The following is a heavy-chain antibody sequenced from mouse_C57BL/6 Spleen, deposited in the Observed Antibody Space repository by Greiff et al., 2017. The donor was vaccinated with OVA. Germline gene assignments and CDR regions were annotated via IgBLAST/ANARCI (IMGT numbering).Heavy chain of an antibody. CDR2: INPNNGGT. V-gene: IGHV1-18*01. CDR1: GYTFPDYN. CDR3: ARAYDRYAMDY. D-gene: IGHD2-12*01. Sequence: EVQLVESGPELVKPGASVKIPCKASGYTFPDYNMDWVKQSHGKSLEWIGDINPNNGGTIYNQKFKGKATLTVDKSSSTAYMELRSLTSENTSVYYCARAYDRYAMDYWGQGPSVTVSS. J-gene: IGHJ4*01.